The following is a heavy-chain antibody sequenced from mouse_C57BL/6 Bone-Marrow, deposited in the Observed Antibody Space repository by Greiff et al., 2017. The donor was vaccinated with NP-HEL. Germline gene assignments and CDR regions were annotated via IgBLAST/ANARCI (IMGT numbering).Heavy chain of an antibody. CDR1: GFTFSDYG. CDR3: ARTYYYGSRDYAMDY. J-gene: IGHJ4*01. Sequence: EVQLVESGGGLVQPGGSLKLSCAASGFTFSDYGMAWVRQAPRKGPEWVAFISNLAYSIYYADTVTGRFTISRENAKNTLYLEMSSLRSEDTAMYYCARTYYYGSRDYAMDYWGQGTSVTVSS. V-gene: IGHV5-15*01. D-gene: IGHD1-1*01. CDR2: ISNLAYSI.